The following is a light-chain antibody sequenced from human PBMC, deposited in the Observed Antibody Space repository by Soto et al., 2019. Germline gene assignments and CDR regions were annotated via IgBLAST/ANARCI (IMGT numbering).Light chain of an antibody. J-gene: IGKJ4*01. CDR2: GAS. CDR3: QHYNKLPLT. CDR1: QSVSSN. V-gene: IGKV3-15*01. Sequence: EIVLTQSPATLSVSPGERATLSCRASQSVSSNLAWYQQKPGQAPRLVIYGASTRATGIPARFSGSGSGTEFTLTISSLQSEDFALYYCQHYNKLPLTFGGGDKVEIK.